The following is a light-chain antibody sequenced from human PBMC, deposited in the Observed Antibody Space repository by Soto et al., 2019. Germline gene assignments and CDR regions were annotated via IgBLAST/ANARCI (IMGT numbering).Light chain of an antibody. J-gene: IGLJ1*01. CDR1: KLGDKY. V-gene: IGLV3-1*01. Sequence: SYELTQPPSVSVSPGQTASITCSGDKLGDKYACWYQQKPGQSPVLDIYQDSKRPSGIPERFSGSNSGNTATLTISGTQAMDEADYYCQAWDSSTADFGTGTKLTVL. CDR2: QDS. CDR3: QAWDSSTAD.